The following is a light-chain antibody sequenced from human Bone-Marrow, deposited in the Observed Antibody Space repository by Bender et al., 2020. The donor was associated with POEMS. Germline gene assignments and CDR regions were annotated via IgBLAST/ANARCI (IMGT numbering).Light chain of an antibody. V-gene: IGLV1-44*01. CDR1: GSNIGGYP. Sequence: QSVLTQPPSVSGTPGQRVTISCSGSGSNIGGYPVNWYQQLPGTAPRLLIYTNNERPSGVPDRFSGSKSGNTASLTISGLQAEDDADYYCCSYAGGYTVFGGGTKLTVL. J-gene: IGLJ2*01. CDR3: CSYAGGYTV. CDR2: TNN.